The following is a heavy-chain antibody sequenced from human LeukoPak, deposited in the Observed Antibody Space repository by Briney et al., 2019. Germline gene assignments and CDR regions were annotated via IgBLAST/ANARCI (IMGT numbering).Heavy chain of an antibody. D-gene: IGHD3-3*01. CDR3: ARDLSFGAPIDAFDI. J-gene: IGHJ3*02. V-gene: IGHV4-31*03. Sequence: SETLSLTCTVSGGSISSGGYYWSWIRQHPGKGLEWIGYIYYSGSTYYNPSLKSRVTISVDTSKNQFSLKLSSVTAADTAVYYCARDLSFGAPIDAFDIWGQGTMVTVSS. CDR1: GGSISSGGYY. CDR2: IYYSGST.